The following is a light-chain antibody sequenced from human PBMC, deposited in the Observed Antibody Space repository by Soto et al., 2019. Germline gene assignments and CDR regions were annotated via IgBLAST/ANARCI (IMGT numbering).Light chain of an antibody. Sequence: DVVMTQSPLSLSVTLGQPASISCRAGRSLVHSDGNTYLNWYHQRPGQPPRRLIYKVSNRDSGVPDRFSGSGSGTEFTLSITRVEAEDVWIFYCMQGSRWPPTFGQGTKVEIK. V-gene: IGKV2-30*02. CDR2: KVS. CDR1: RSLVHSDGNTY. J-gene: IGKJ1*01. CDR3: MQGSRWPPT.